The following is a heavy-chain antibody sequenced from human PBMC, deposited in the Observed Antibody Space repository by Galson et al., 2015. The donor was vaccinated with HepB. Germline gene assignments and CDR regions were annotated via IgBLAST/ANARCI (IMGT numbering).Heavy chain of an antibody. V-gene: IGHV3-21*01. J-gene: IGHJ4*02. D-gene: IGHD6-19*01. CDR1: GFTFSSYS. Sequence: SLRLSCAASGFTFSSYSMNWVRQAPGKGLEWVSSISSSSSYIYYADSVKGRFTISRDNAKNSLYLQMNSLRAEDTAVYYCARDGGGLAVAGTTDYWGQGTLVTVSS. CDR3: ARDGGGLAVAGTTDY. CDR2: ISSSSSYI.